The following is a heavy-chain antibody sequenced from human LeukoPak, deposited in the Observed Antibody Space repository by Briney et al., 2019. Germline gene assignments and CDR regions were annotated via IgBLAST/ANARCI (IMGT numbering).Heavy chain of an antibody. V-gene: IGHV1-69*04. CDR3: ARAVAVAGTATIDY. D-gene: IGHD6-19*01. CDR1: GGTFSSYA. CDR2: IIPILGIA. J-gene: IGHJ4*02. Sequence: SVKVSCKASGGTFSSYAISWVRQAPGQGLEWMGRIIPILGIANYAQKFQGRVTITADKSTSTAYMELSSLRSEDTAVYYCARAVAVAGTATIDYWGQGTLVTVSS.